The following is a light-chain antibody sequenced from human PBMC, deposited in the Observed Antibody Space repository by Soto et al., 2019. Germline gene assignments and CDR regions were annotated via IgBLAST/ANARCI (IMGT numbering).Light chain of an antibody. CDR2: GAS. CDR1: QSVSSSY. V-gene: IGKV3-20*01. Sequence: EIVLTQSPGPLSLSPGERATLYWRASQSVSSSYLDWYQKKTGQAHRLLIYGASSRHTAIQDRFRGSGSGTAFTLTISRLEPEDFAVYYCQQYGISPWRFGKGTKV. CDR3: QQYGISPWR. J-gene: IGKJ1*01.